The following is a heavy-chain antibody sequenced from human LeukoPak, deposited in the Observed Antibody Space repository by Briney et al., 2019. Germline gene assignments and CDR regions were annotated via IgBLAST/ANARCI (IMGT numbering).Heavy chain of an antibody. J-gene: IGHJ4*02. CDR1: GYTLTELT. V-gene: IGHV1-24*01. CDR3: ATPTAYCSSTSCSDY. CDR2: FDPEDGET. Sequence: ASVKVSCKVSGYTLTELTMHWVRQAPGKGLEWMGGFDPEDGETIYAQKFQGRVTMTEDTSTDTAYMELSSLRSEDTAVYYCATPTAYCSSTSCSDYWGQGTLVTVSS. D-gene: IGHD2-2*01.